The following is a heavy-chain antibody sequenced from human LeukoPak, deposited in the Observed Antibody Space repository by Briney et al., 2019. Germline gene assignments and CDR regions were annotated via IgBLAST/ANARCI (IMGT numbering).Heavy chain of an antibody. CDR3: ARGPEDKRLFGWFDP. D-gene: IGHD3-16*01. J-gene: IGHJ5*02. Sequence: GESLKISCKGSGYSFTTHWIGWVRQMPGKGLEWMGIIYPGDSDTRYRPSFQGQVTISADKSSSTAYLQWSSLKASDTAMYYCARGPEDKRLFGWFDPWGQGTLVTVSS. CDR2: IYPGDSDT. V-gene: IGHV5-51*01. CDR1: GYSFTTHW.